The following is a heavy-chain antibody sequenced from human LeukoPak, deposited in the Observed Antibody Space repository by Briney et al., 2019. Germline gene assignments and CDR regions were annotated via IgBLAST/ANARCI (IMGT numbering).Heavy chain of an antibody. CDR3: ARGVLYPRYFDL. V-gene: IGHV4-34*01. CDR2: INHSGSI. D-gene: IGHD2-2*02. CDR1: GGSFSGYY. J-gene: IGHJ2*01. Sequence: SETLSLTCAVYGGSFSGYYWSWIRQPPGKGLEWIGEINHSGSINYNPSLKSRVTISVDTSKNQFSLKLSSVTAADTAVYYCARGVLYPRYFDLWGRGTLVTVSS.